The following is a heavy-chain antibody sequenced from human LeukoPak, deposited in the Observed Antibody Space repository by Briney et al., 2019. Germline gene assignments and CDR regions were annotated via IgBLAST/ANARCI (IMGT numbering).Heavy chain of an antibody. CDR1: GFTFNSYA. D-gene: IGHD6-19*01. CDR2: IFGSGGSA. CDR3: GKTTTGYSSGRYPGWHVDY. V-gene: IGHV3-23*01. J-gene: IGHJ4*02. Sequence: QSGGSLRLSCAASGFTFNSYAMYWVRQAPGKGLEWVSGIFGSGGSAHYADSVKGRFTISRDNSKNTVYLQMDSLRVEDTAVYYCGKTTTGYSSGRYPGWHVDYWGQGTLVTVSS.